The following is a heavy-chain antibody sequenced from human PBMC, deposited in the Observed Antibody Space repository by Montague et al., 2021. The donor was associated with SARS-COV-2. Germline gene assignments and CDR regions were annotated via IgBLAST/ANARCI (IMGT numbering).Heavy chain of an antibody. V-gene: IGHV4-4*08. CDR1: GGSISSYY. CDR3: AREGGRPDYLDY. CDR2: THTSGYT. J-gene: IGHJ4*02. Sequence: SETLSLTCTVSGGSISSYYWNWIRQTPEKALEWLGNTHTSGYTKYNPSVKSRVTISLDTSKNEISLKLTSVTATDTAVYYCAREGGRPDYLDYWGQGILVTVSS. D-gene: IGHD4/OR15-4a*01.